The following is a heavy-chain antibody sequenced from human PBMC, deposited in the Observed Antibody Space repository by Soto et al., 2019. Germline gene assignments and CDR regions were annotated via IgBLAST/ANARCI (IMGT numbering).Heavy chain of an antibody. Sequence: GGSLRLSCAASGFTFDDYTMHWVRQAPGKGLEWVSLISWDGGSTYYADSVKGRFTISRDNSKNSLYLQMNSLRTEDTALYYCAKDIGDSSGYHGGDVGAFDIWGQGTMVTVSS. CDR1: GFTFDDYT. D-gene: IGHD3-22*01. V-gene: IGHV3-43*01. J-gene: IGHJ3*02. CDR2: ISWDGGST. CDR3: AKDIGDSSGYHGGDVGAFDI.